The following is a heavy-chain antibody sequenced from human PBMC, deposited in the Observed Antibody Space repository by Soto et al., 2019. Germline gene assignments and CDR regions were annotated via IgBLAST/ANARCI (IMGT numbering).Heavy chain of an antibody. D-gene: IGHD2-15*01. CDR1: CGFFTGYY. J-gene: IGHJ4*02. CDR3: GRGRIPDH. CDR2: INHSGST. V-gene: IGHV4-34*01. Sequence: SETLSLTWGVYCGFFTGYYWTWIRQPPGKGLEWIGEINHSGSTSHNPSLKSRVTLSIDTSQNQFSLKLTSVTAADTAVYYCGRGRIPDHWGQRNLVTVSS.